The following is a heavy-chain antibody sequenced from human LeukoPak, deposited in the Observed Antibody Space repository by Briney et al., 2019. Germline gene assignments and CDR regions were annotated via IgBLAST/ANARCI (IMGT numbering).Heavy chain of an antibody. V-gene: IGHV3-30*02. Sequence: GGSLGLSCAASGFRFSTPGMHWVRQAPGKGLEWVSFIRFDGSDEDHGDSVKGRFTISRDNSKNTMYLQMNSLRAEDTAVYYCAKEVTYCSSSSCNDAFDVWGRGTMVIVSS. J-gene: IGHJ3*01. CDR1: GFRFSTPG. CDR2: IRFDGSDE. D-gene: IGHD2-2*01. CDR3: AKEVTYCSSSSCNDAFDV.